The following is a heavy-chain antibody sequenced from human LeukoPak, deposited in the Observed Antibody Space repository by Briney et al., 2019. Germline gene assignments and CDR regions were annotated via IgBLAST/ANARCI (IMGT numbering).Heavy chain of an antibody. D-gene: IGHD6-19*01. V-gene: IGHV6-1*01. CDR1: GDSVSSNSAA. J-gene: IGHJ5*02. CDR2: TYYRSKWYN. Sequence: SQTLSLTCAISGDSVSSNSAAWNWIRQSPSSGLEWLGRTYYRSKWYNDYAVSVKSRITINPDTYKNQFSLQLNSVTPDDTAVYYCAREKSGGWYGWFDPWGRGTLVTVSS. CDR3: AREKSGGWYGWFDP.